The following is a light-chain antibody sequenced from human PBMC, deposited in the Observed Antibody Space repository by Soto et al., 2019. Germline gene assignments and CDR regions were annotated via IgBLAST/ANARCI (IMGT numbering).Light chain of an antibody. J-gene: IGKJ2*01. CDR3: QQYDAPVT. V-gene: IGKV3-15*01. CDR1: QSVGSK. Sequence: EVVMTQSPATLSLSPGERATLSCRSSQSVGSKLAWYQQKTGQAPGLLIYGATTRATGVPARFSGGGSGTEFTLSISSLQSEDSAVYFCQQYDAPVTFGQGTKLDIK. CDR2: GAT.